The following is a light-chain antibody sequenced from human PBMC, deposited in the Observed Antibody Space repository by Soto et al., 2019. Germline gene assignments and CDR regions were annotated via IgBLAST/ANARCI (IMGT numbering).Light chain of an antibody. V-gene: IGKV3-11*01. CDR3: QQRSNWPLT. CDR1: QSVSGY. Sequence: EIVLPQSPATLSLPPGERATLSCRASQSVSGYLAWYQQKPGQAPRLLIYDASNRATGIPARFSGSGSGTDFTLTISGLEPEDFAVYYCQQRSNWPLTFGPGTKVDIK. J-gene: IGKJ3*01. CDR2: DAS.